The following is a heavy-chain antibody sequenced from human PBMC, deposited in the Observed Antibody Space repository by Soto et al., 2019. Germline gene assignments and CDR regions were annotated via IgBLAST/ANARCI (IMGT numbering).Heavy chain of an antibody. CDR1: GFSLSTSGVG. CDR2: IYWDDDK. Sequence: QITLKESGPTLVKPTQTLTLTCTFSGFSLSTSGVGVGWIRQPPGKALEWLALIYWDDDKRYSPSLKSRLTMHQDTADHQVVLTMTSMDPVDTATYICAHQCLYYDVLSGYYRGHDAFDIWGQGTMVTVSS. CDR3: AHQCLYYDVLSGYYRGHDAFDI. J-gene: IGHJ3*02. V-gene: IGHV2-5*02. D-gene: IGHD3-9*01.